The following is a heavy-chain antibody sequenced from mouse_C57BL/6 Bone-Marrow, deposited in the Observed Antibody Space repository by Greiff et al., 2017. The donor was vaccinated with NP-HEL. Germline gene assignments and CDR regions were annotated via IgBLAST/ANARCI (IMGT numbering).Heavy chain of an antibody. V-gene: IGHV1-78*01. J-gene: IGHJ2*01. D-gene: IGHD1-1*01. CDR1: GYTFTDHT. Sequence: VQLQQSDAELVKPGASVKISCKVSGYTFTDHTIHWMKQRPEQGLEWIGYIYPRDGSTKYNEKFKGKATLTADKSSSTAYMQLNSLTSEDSAVYFCAREDYGSSKGAHFDYWGQGTTLTVSS. CDR3: AREDYGSSKGAHFDY. CDR2: IYPRDGST.